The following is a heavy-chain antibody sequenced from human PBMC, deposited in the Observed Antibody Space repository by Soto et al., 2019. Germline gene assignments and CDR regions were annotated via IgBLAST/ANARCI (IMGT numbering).Heavy chain of an antibody. J-gene: IGHJ3*02. CDR1: GGSLGSGSYS. D-gene: IGHD3-22*01. CDR2: IYHSGST. V-gene: IGHV4-30-2*01. Sequence: QLQLQESGSRLVMPSQTLSLTCAISGGSLGSGSYSWSWLRQPPGKGLEWIGYIYHSGSTYHNPSLKSRVTISLDRSKNQFSLKLSSVTAADTAVYYCAKVDWRGISGYYGTVGAFDIWGQGTMVTVSS. CDR3: AKVDWRGISGYYGTVGAFDI.